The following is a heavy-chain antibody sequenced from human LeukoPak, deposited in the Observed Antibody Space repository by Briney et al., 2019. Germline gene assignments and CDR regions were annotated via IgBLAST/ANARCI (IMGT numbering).Heavy chain of an antibody. CDR2: INWNSDSI. CDR3: ATSRPDRFLDS. Sequence: GGSLRLSCAVSGFTFDDYAMHWVRQVPGKGLEWVSGINWNSDSIGYADSVKGRFTIFRDNAQRSVHLQMFSLRPEDTALYYCATSRPDRFLDSWGQGTVVTVSA. D-gene: IGHD1-14*01. J-gene: IGHJ5*01. V-gene: IGHV3-9*01. CDR1: GFTFDDYA.